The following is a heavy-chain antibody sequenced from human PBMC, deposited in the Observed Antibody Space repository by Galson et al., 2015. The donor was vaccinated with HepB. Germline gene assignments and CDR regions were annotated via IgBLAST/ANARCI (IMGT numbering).Heavy chain of an antibody. D-gene: IGHD3/OR15-3a*01. CDR1: GFSFSSFW. Sequence: SLRLSCATSGFSFSSFWMNWVRQVPGKGLLWVSRISRGGNTRNYADSVEGRFTISRDSANNALYLEMNSLRAEDTAVYYCARGASYYDWTGYPDEKYCGIDVWGQGTTVIVSS. V-gene: IGHV3-74*01. CDR2: ISRGGNTR. CDR3: ARGASYYDWTGYPDEKYCGIDV. J-gene: IGHJ6*02.